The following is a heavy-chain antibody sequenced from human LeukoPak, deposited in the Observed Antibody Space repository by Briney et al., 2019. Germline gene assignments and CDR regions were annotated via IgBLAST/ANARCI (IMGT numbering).Heavy chain of an antibody. CDR2: IYYSGST. CDR3: ARHLNSQGNFDY. J-gene: IGHJ4*02. D-gene: IGHD3-10*01. V-gene: IGHV4-39*07. Sequence: DPSETLSLTCTVSGGSISRSGYYWGWIRQPPGKGLESIGYIYYSGSTHYNPSLKSRLTISVDTSTNQFSLNLTSLTAADTAVYYCARHLNSQGNFDYWGQGTLVTVSS. CDR1: GGSISRSGYY.